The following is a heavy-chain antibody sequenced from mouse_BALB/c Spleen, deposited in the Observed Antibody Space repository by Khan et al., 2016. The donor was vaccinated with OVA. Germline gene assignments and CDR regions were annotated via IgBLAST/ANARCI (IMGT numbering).Heavy chain of an antibody. CDR1: GFSLTSYC. CDR2: IWAGGSK. Sequence: VQLQESGPGLVAPSQSLSITCTVSGFSLTSYCVHWVRQPPGKGLEWLGVIWAGGSKNYNSALMSKLSISKDNYKSQVFLKMNSLQTDDTARCYCARLEDIWGQGTTLTVSS. CDR3: ARLEDI. J-gene: IGHJ2*01. V-gene: IGHV2-9*02. D-gene: IGHD1-3*01.